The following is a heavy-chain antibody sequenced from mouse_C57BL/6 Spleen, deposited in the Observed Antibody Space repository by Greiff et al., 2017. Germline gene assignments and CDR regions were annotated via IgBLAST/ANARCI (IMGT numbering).Heavy chain of an antibody. J-gene: IGHJ2*01. Sequence: VQLQQSGPELVKPGASVKMSCKASGYTFTDYNMHWVKQSHGKSLEWIGYINPNNGGTSYNQKFKGKATLTVNKSSSTAYMELRSLTSEDSAVYYCARSKVYGNYPDYWVQGTTLTVSS. D-gene: IGHD2-1*01. CDR3: ARSKVYGNYPDY. CDR1: GYTFTDYN. V-gene: IGHV1-22*01. CDR2: INPNNGGT.